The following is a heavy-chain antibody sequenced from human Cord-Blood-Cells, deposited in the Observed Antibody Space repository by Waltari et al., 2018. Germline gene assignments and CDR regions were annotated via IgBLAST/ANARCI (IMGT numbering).Heavy chain of an antibody. CDR2: INPNSGGT. CDR1: GYNLTAYY. D-gene: IGHD5-18*01. V-gene: IGHV1-2*02. Sequence: QVQLVPSGAEAKKPGASVQVSCKASGYNLTAYYMHWVRQAPGQGLEWMGWINPNSGGTNYAQKFQGRVTMTRDTSISTAYMELSRLRSDDTAVYYCARGVVDTAMVDYWGQGTLVTVSS. CDR3: ARGVVDTAMVDY. J-gene: IGHJ4*02.